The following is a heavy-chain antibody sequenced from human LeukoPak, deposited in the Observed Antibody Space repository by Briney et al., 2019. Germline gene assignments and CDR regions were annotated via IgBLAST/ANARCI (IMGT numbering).Heavy chain of an antibody. V-gene: IGHV3-23*01. CDR2: TSGTGIST. J-gene: IGHJ4*02. Sequence: PGGSLRLSCAASGFTFSSYAMSWVRQAPGKGLEWVSGTSGTGISTYYADSVKSRFTISRDNSKNTLYLQMNSLRAEDTAVYYCAKFACSSTSCSLPFEYWGQGTLVTVSS. D-gene: IGHD2-2*01. CDR1: GFTFSSYA. CDR3: AKFACSSTSCSLPFEY.